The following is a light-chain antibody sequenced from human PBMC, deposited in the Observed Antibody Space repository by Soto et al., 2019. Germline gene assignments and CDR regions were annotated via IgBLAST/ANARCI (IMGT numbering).Light chain of an antibody. CDR1: QSVSSN. CDR2: GAS. V-gene: IGKV3-15*01. Sequence: EIVMTQSPATLSVSPGERATLSCRASQSVSSNLAWYQQKPGQAPRLLIYGASTRATGIPARFSGSGSGTEFTLTTSSRQSEDFAVYYCQQQNNWLTWTFGQGTKVEIK. CDR3: QQQNNWLTWT. J-gene: IGKJ1*01.